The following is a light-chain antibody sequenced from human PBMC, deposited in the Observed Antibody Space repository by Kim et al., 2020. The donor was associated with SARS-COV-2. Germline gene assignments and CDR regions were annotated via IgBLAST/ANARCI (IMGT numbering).Light chain of an antibody. CDR1: QSVSSW. CDR2: RAS. J-gene: IGKJ2*01. CDR3: LQYNSYPFT. V-gene: IGKV1-5*03. Sequence: SASLGDRVTITCRDSQSVSSWLAGYQQKPGKAPKLLIYRASGLETGVPSSFSGSGSGTEFTLTISSLQPGDFATYYCLQYNSYPFTFGQGTKLEI.